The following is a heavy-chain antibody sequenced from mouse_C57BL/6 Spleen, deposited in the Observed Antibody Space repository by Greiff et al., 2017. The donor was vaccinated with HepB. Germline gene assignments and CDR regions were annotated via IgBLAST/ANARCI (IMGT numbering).Heavy chain of an antibody. Sequence: EVQRVESGAELVRPGASVKLSCTASGFNIKDYYMHWVKQRPEQGLEWIGRIDPEDGDTEYAPKFQGKATMTADTSSNTAYLQLSSLTSEDTAVYYCTTFITTAVAVGYFDYWGQGTTLTVSS. J-gene: IGHJ2*01. CDR1: GFNIKDYY. CDR3: TTFITTAVAVGYFDY. V-gene: IGHV14-1*01. CDR2: IDPEDGDT. D-gene: IGHD1-1*01.